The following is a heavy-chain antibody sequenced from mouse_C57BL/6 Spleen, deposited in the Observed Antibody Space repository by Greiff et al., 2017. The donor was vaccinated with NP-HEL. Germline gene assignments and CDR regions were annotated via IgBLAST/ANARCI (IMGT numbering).Heavy chain of an antibody. D-gene: IGHD1-2*01. CDR2: ISSGSSTI. Sequence: VQLKESGGGLVKPGGSLKLSCAASGFTFSDYGMHWVRQAPEKGLEWVAYISSGSSTIYYADTVKGRFTISRDNAKNTLFLQMTSLRSEDTAMYYCARHYYGGYFDVWGTGTTVTVSS. CDR3: ARHYYGGYFDV. CDR1: GFTFSDYG. J-gene: IGHJ1*03. V-gene: IGHV5-17*01.